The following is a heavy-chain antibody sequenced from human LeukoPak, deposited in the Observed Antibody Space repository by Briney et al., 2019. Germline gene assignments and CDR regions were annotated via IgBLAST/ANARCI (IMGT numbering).Heavy chain of an antibody. Sequence: PGGSLRLSCAASGFTFSTSVIHWVRQAPGKGLEWVSGIRGSDGTTHYADSVKGRYTISIDNSKIALYLQMNSLRAEDTAMYYCAKEGGSGGRAGWFDPWGQGTLVTVSS. J-gene: IGHJ5*02. CDR3: AKEGGSGGRAGWFDP. CDR1: GFTFSTSV. V-gene: IGHV3-23*01. CDR2: IRGSDGTT. D-gene: IGHD2-15*01.